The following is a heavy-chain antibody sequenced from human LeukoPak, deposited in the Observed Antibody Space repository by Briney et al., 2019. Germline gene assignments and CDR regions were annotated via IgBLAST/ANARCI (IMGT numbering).Heavy chain of an antibody. CDR2: IYSGGST. D-gene: IGHD3-16*02. CDR3: ARDILRLGELSFDY. V-gene: IGHV3-66*02. Sequence: PGGSLRLSCAASGFTVSSNYMSWVRQAPGKGLEWVSVIYSGGSTYYADSVKGRFTISRDNSKNTLYLQMNSLSTEDTAVYYCARDILRLGELSFDYWGQGTLVTVSS. J-gene: IGHJ4*02. CDR1: GFTVSSNY.